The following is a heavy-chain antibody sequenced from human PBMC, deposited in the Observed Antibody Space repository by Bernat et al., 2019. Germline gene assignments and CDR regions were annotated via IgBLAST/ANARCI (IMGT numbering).Heavy chain of an antibody. J-gene: IGHJ4*02. CDR3: ARAPATMIGVDNHFDY. V-gene: IGHV4-39*01. D-gene: IGHD3-22*01. CDR1: GGSISSSSYY. CDR2: IYYSGST. Sequence: QLQLQESGPGLVKPSETLSLTCTVSGGSISSSSYYWGWIRQPPGKGLEWIGSIYYSGSTYYNPSLKSRVTISVDTSKNQFSLKLSSVTAADTAVYYCARAPATMIGVDNHFDYWGQGTLVTVSS.